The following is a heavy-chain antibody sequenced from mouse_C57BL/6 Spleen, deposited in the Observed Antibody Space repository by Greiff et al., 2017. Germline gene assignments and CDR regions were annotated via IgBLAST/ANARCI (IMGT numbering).Heavy chain of an antibody. D-gene: IGHD2-13*01. V-gene: IGHV2-2*01. Sequence: VQLVESGPGLVQPSPSLSITCTVSGFSLTSYGVHWVRQSPGKGLEWLGVIWSGGSTDYNAAFISRLSIVKDNSKSQVFFKMNSLQADDTAIYYCARKDGDYVGFAYWGQGTLVTVSA. CDR2: IWSGGST. CDR1: GFSLTSYG. CDR3: ARKDGDYVGFAY. J-gene: IGHJ3*01.